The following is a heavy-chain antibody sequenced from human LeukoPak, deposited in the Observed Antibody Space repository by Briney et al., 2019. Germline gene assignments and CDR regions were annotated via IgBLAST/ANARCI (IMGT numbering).Heavy chain of an antibody. V-gene: IGHV4-34*01. Sequence: PSETLTLTCAVYGGSFSGYYWSWIRQPPGKGLEWIGGITHNGSTSYNPSLKGRVTISVDTSKNQFSLQLSSVTAADTAVYYCRRVAHSSSWYFFDSWGQGTLVTVSS. CDR2: ITHNGST. CDR3: RRVAHSSSWYFFDS. D-gene: IGHD6-13*01. J-gene: IGHJ4*02. CDR1: GGSFSGYY.